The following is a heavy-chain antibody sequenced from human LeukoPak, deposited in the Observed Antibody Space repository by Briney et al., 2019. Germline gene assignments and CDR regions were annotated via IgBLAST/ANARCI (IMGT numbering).Heavy chain of an antibody. Sequence: ASVKVSCKASGYTFTGYYMHWVRQAPGQGLEWMGWINPNRGGTNYAQKFQGRVTMTRDTSISTAYMELRSLRSDDTAVYYCARVGYDYVWGSYRPPSYFDYWGQGTLVTVSS. V-gene: IGHV1-2*02. J-gene: IGHJ4*02. CDR2: INPNRGGT. D-gene: IGHD3-16*02. CDR3: ARVGYDYVWGSYRPPSYFDY. CDR1: GYTFTGYY.